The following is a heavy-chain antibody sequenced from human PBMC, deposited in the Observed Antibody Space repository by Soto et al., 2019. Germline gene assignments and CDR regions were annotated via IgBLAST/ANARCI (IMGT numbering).Heavy chain of an antibody. Sequence: PSETLSLTCTVSGGSISSGGYYWSWIRQPPGKGLEWIGYIYYSGSAYYNPSLKSRVTISVDTSKNQFSPKLSSVTAADTAVYYCARDILYRLDYWGQGILVTVSS. J-gene: IGHJ4*02. D-gene: IGHD3-9*01. CDR3: ARDILYRLDY. CDR1: GGSISSGGYY. CDR2: IYYSGSA. V-gene: IGHV4-30-4*01.